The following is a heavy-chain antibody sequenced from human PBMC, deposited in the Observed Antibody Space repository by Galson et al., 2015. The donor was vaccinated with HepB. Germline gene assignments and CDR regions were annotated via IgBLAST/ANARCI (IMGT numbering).Heavy chain of an antibody. CDR2: INGRGSTR. J-gene: IGHJ5*02. CDR1: GFIFRHHA. Sequence: SLRLSCAGSGFIFRHHAMAWIRQAPGKGLEWVSGINGRGSTRSYSDAVKGRFSISRDNSKDIVFLQMDNLRAEDTAVYYCVKEGSWFGGDWFDPWGQGALATVS. CDR3: VKEGSWFGGDWFDP. D-gene: IGHD3-16*01. V-gene: IGHV3-23*01.